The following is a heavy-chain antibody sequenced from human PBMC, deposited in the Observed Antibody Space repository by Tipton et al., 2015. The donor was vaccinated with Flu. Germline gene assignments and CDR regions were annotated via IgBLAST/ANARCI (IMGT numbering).Heavy chain of an antibody. CDR2: IYHSVNT. J-gene: IGHJ4*02. D-gene: IGHD6-13*01. Sequence: TLSLTCTVSGGSVSSGGHYWTWIRQHPGKGLEWIGYIYHSVNTFYNPSLKGRVTISADKSKNQFSMKLSFVTAADTAVYYCVRAIAATGSRWGQGTLATVSS. V-gene: IGHV4-31*03. CDR3: VRAIAATGSR. CDR1: GGSVSSGGHY.